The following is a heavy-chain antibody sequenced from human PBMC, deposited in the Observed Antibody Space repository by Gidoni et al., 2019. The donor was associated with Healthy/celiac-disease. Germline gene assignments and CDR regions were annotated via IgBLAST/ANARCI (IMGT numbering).Heavy chain of an antibody. D-gene: IGHD7-27*01. J-gene: IGHJ5*02. CDR3: AIIAPTPPTTGGWFDP. CDR1: GYSFTSYW. V-gene: IGHV5-10-1*03. Sequence: EVQLVQSGAEVNKPGESLRISCKGSGYSFTSYWISWVRQMPGKGLEWMGRIDPSDSYTNYSPSFQGHVTISADKSISTAYLQWSSLKASDTAMYYCAIIAPTPPTTGGWFDPWGQGTLVTVSS. CDR2: IDPSDSYT.